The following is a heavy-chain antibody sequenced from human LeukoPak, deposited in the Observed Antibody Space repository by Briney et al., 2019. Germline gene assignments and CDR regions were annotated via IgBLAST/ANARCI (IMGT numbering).Heavy chain of an antibody. D-gene: IGHD5-18*01. V-gene: IGHV3-7*01. Sequence: PGGSLRLSCATSGFTFTRYWMSWVRQAPGKGLEWVANIDQDGSGKYYVDSVRGRFTVSRDNAKNSIYLHMNNLRAEDTAVYYCARVSVDTAMVTPSGFDYWGQGTLVTVSS. CDR1: GFTFTRYW. CDR2: IDQDGSGK. CDR3: ARVSVDTAMVTPSGFDY. J-gene: IGHJ4*02.